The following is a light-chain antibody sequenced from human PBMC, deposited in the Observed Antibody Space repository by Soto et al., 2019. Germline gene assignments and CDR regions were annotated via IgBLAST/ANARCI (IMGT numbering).Light chain of an antibody. Sequence: QSVLTQPASVSGSPGQSITISCTGTSKDVGGYNYVSWYQHHPGKAHKLIIYDVTNRPSGVSNPFSGSKSGNTASLTISGLQPEDEADYYCSSYTTSNTRQIVFGTGTKVTVL. CDR1: SKDVGGYNY. CDR3: SSYTTSNTRQIV. CDR2: DVT. J-gene: IGLJ1*01. V-gene: IGLV2-14*03.